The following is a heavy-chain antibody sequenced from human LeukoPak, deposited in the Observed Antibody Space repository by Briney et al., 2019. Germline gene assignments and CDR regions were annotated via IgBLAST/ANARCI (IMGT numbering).Heavy chain of an antibody. Sequence: ASVKVSCKTSGYTFTGYYIHWVRQAPGQGLEWMGWINPYSGDTDYAQKFQGRVALTGDTSISTTYMDVNGLTSDDTGVYFCARIGYCNGTDCHDAFDLWGQGTMVTVSS. CDR1: GYTFTGYY. J-gene: IGHJ3*01. D-gene: IGHD2-15*01. CDR3: ARIGYCNGTDCHDAFDL. V-gene: IGHV1-2*02. CDR2: INPYSGDT.